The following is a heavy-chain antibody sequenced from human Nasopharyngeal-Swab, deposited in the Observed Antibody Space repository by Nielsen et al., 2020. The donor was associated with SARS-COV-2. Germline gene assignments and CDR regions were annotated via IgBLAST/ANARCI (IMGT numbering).Heavy chain of an antibody. CDR1: GGSSSGYS. Sequence: SETPSLTCAVYGGSSSGYSWSWIRQPPGKGLEWIGEINHSGSTNYNPSLKSRVTISAATSRNQFSLKLSSVIAADTAVYYCAGRPYSSSYWFDPWGQGTLVTVSS. J-gene: IGHJ5*02. D-gene: IGHD6-6*01. CDR2: INHSGST. CDR3: AGRPYSSSYWFDP. V-gene: IGHV4-34*01.